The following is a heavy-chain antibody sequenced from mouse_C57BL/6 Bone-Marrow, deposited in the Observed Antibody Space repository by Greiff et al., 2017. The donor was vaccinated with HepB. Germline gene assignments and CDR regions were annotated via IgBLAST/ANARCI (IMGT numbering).Heavy chain of an antibody. J-gene: IGHJ1*03. CDR2: INPYNGGT. V-gene: IGHV1-19*01. CDR3: ASGRDWYFDV. Sequence: VQLQQSGPVLVKPGASVKMSCKASGYTFTDYYMNWVKQSHGKSLEWIGVINPYNGGTSYNQKFKGKATLTVDKSSSTAYMELNSLTSEDSAVYYCASGRDWYFDVWGTGTTVTVSS. CDR1: GYTFTDYY.